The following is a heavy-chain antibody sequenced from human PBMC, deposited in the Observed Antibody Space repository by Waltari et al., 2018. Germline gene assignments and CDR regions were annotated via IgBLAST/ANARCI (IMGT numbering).Heavy chain of an antibody. D-gene: IGHD1-26*01. Sequence: QVQLVQSGTEVKKPGASVKVSCQASGYSFPDYHLHWVRQTPGQGLEWLGGINPKNGDTGYAQNFRGRVTMTRDTAINTVYMDLSGLRSDDTAVFYCARDPGPIVGAPDYWGQGTLVTVSS. CDR2: INPKNGDT. V-gene: IGHV1-2*02. CDR3: ARDPGPIVGAPDY. CDR1: GYSFPDYH. J-gene: IGHJ4*02.